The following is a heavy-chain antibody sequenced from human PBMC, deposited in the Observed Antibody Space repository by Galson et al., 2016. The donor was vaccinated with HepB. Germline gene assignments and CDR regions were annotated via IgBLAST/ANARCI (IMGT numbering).Heavy chain of an antibody. CDR1: GYTFTSSD. V-gene: IGHV1-8*01. CDR2: MNPHSGNT. J-gene: IGHJ4*02. CDR3: SRGQTLSGYDLDY. D-gene: IGHD5-12*01. Sequence: SVKVSCKASGYTFTSSDINWVRQATGQGLEWMGWMNPHSGNTVYAQKFRGRVTMTSNIFISTAYMELSSLRSEDTAVYYCSRGQTLSGYDLDYWGQGTLVTVSS.